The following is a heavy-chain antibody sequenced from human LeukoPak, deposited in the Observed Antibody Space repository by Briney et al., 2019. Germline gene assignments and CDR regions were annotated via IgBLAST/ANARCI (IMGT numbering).Heavy chain of an antibody. CDR3: TRGLYSSGSYYY. V-gene: IGHV4-34*01. J-gene: IGHJ4*02. Sequence: SETLSLTCAVYGGSFSGYYWSWIRQPPGKGLEWIGEINHSGSTNYNPSLKSRVTISVDTSKNQFSLKLSSVTAADTAVYYCTRGLYSSGSYYYWGREPWSPSPQ. CDR1: GGSFSGYY. D-gene: IGHD6-19*01. CDR2: INHSGST.